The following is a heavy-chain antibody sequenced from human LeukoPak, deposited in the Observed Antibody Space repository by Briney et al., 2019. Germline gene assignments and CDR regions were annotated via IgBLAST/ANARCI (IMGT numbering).Heavy chain of an antibody. CDR2: ICEYGSAN. J-gene: IGHJ4*02. Sequence: WGSLRLSCAASGFTFKGYSRSWVRQAPGKGLEWLASICEYGSANYYVYPAKGRFTFSRDNAKTAVFLQLSSLSAGDTAVYYCARPRGCSTTNCNYFDYWGQGALVTVSS. D-gene: IGHD2-2*01. CDR3: ARPRGCSTTNCNYFDY. CDR1: GFTFKGYS. V-gene: IGHV3-7*01.